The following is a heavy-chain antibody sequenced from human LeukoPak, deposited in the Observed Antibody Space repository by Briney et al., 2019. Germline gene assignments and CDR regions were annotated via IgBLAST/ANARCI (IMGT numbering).Heavy chain of an antibody. CDR1: GYTFTNFG. D-gene: IGHD3-22*01. CDR2: ISANDGNK. V-gene: IGHV1-18*01. Sequence: ASVKVSCKASGYTFTNFGITWVRQAPGQGLEWVGWISANDGNKNYAQNLQGRVTLTTETSTTTAYMDLRSLRSDDTAVYYCARDNPIYDSSGYNAFDIWGQGTMVTVSP. J-gene: IGHJ3*02. CDR3: ARDNPIYDSSGYNAFDI.